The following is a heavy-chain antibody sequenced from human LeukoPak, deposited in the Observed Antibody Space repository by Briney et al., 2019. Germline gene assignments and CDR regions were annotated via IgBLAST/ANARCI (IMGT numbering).Heavy chain of an antibody. V-gene: IGHV1-18*01. D-gene: IGHD1-26*01. CDR3: ARDNPGGSYYGY. CDR1: GYTFTSYG. J-gene: IGHJ4*02. CDR2: ISAYDGNT. Sequence: ASVKVSCKASGYTFTSYGISWVRQAPGQGLEWMGWISAYDGNTNYAQKLQGRVTMTTDTSTSTAYMELRSLRSDDTAVYYCARDNPGGSYYGYWGQGTLVTVSS.